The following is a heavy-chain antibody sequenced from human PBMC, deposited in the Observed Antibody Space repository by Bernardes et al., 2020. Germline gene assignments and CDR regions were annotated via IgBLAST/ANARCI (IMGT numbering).Heavy chain of an antibody. Sequence: SETLSLTCTVSGGSISSSSYYWGWIRQPPGKGLEWIGSIYYSGSTYYNPSLKSRVTISVDTSKNQFSLKLSSVTAADTAVYYCARYCSGGSCYRGSFDYWGQGTLVTVSS. CDR2: IYYSGST. CDR3: ARYCSGGSCYRGSFDY. J-gene: IGHJ4*02. V-gene: IGHV4-39*01. CDR1: GGSISSSSYY. D-gene: IGHD2-15*01.